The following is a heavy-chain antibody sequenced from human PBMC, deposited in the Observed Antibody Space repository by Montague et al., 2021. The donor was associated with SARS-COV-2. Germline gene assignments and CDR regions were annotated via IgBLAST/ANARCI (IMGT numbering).Heavy chain of an antibody. V-gene: IGHV3-30-3*01. Sequence: SLRLSCAASGFTFRTYEMNWVRQAPGKGLEWVAVISYDGSNKYYADSVKGRFTIPRDNSKNTLYLQMNSLRAEDTAVYYCARDRRYYDSSVYPGVAYNWFDPWGQGTQVTVSS. CDR2: ISYDGSNK. CDR3: ARDRRYYDSSVYPGVAYNWFDP. CDR1: GFTFRTYE. J-gene: IGHJ5*02. D-gene: IGHD3-22*01.